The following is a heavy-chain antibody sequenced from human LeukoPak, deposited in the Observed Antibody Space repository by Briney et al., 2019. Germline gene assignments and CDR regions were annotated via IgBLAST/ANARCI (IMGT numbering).Heavy chain of an antibody. D-gene: IGHD3-16*01. CDR3: AKWGTALDY. V-gene: IGHV3-23*01. CDR2: IGGGGADK. J-gene: IGHJ4*02. Sequence: GGSLGLSCVPSGFTFITYGMRWVRKAPGKGLEGVSSIGGGGADKYYADSVKGRFTISRDNSKNTLYLQMNSLRAEDTAVYYCAKWGTALDYWGQGTLVTVSS. CDR1: GFTFITYG.